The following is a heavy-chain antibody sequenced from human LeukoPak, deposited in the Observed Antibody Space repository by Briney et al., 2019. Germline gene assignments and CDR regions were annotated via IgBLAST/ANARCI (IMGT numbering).Heavy chain of an antibody. Sequence: ASVKVSCKASGYTFTSYYMQSVRPTPGQRLERMGIINPSGGSTSYAQKFQGRVTMTRDTSTSTVYMELSSLRSEDTAVYYCARVGYGGNIDYWGQGTLGTVSS. D-gene: IGHD4-23*01. CDR3: ARVGYGGNIDY. J-gene: IGHJ4*02. CDR1: GYTFTSYY. V-gene: IGHV1-46*01. CDR2: INPSGGST.